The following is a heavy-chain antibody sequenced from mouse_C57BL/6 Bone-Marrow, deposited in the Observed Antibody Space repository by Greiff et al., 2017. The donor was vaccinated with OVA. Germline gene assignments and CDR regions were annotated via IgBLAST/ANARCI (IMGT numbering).Heavy chain of an antibody. D-gene: IGHD2-5*01. CDR3: TRVYYSNPWFAY. CDR2: ISSGGDYI. CDR1: GFTFSSYA. V-gene: IGHV5-9-1*02. J-gene: IGHJ3*01. Sequence: EVQRVESGEGLVKPGGSLKLSCAASGFTFSSYAMSWVRQTPEKRLEWVAYISSGGDYIYYADTVKGRFTISRDNARNTLYLQMSSLKSEDTAMYYCTRVYYSNPWFAYWGQGTLVTVSA.